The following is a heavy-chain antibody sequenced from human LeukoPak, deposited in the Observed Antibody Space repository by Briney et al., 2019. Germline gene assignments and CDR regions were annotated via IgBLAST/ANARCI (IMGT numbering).Heavy chain of an antibody. CDR2: VNRDGSET. CDR1: GFTVSSNY. J-gene: IGHJ6*02. CDR3: ARNNGMDV. V-gene: IGHV3-7*03. Sequence: GGSLRLSRAVSGFTVSSNYMTWVRQVPGRGPEWVANVNRDGSETYYLDSVKGRFTISKDNAKNSLYLQMNSLRAEDTALYHCARNNGMDVWGQGTTVIVSS.